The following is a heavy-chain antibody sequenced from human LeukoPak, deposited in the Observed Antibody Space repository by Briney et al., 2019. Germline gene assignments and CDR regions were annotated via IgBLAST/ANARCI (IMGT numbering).Heavy chain of an antibody. V-gene: IGHV3-23*01. J-gene: IGHJ4*02. CDR1: GFTFSDYG. CDR2: IGGRGGSA. Sequence: GGSLRLSCAASGFTFSDYGMNWVRQTPGKGLEWVSAIGGRGGSAYYADSVKGRFTISRDNAKNSLYLQMNSLRAEDTAVYYCASRFDYWGQGTLVTVSS. CDR3: ASRFDY.